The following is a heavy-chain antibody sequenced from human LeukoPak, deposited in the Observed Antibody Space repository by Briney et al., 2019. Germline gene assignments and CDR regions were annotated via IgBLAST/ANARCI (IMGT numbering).Heavy chain of an antibody. CDR2: ISSSGSTI. Sequence: GGSLRRSCAASGVTLSDYDMSWIRQAPGKGLEWVSYISSSGSTIDYADSVKGRFTISRDNAKNSLYLQMSSLRAEDTAVYYCARRRDFFDYWGQGTLVTVSS. CDR3: ARRRDFFDY. J-gene: IGHJ4*02. V-gene: IGHV3-11*01. CDR1: GVTLSDYD.